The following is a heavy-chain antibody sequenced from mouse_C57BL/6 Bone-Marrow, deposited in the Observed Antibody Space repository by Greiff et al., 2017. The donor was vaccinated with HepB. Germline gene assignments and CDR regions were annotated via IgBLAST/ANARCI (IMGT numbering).Heavy chain of an antibody. CDR1: GYTFTSYW. V-gene: IGHV1-50*01. D-gene: IGHD2-4*01. CDR3: ARDDYDGLDAMDY. CDR2: IDPSDSYT. Sequence: QVQLQQPGAELVKPGASVKLSCKASGYTFTSYWMPWVKQRPGQGLEWIGEIDPSDSYTNYNQKFKGKATLTVDTSSSTAYMQLSSLTSEDSAVYYCARDDYDGLDAMDYWGQGTSVTVSS. J-gene: IGHJ4*01.